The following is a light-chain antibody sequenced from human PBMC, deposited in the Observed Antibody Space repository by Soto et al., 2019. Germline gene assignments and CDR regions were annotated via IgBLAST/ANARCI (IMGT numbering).Light chain of an antibody. CDR2: GAP. CDR1: QSVSSN. J-gene: IGKJ4*01. V-gene: IGKV3-15*01. CDR3: QQCNNWPPLT. Sequence: EIVMTQSPATLSVSPGERATLSCRASQSVSSNLAWYQQKPGQAPRLLIYGAPTRATGIPARFSGSGSGTEFTLTISSLQSEDFAVYYCQQCNNWPPLTFGGGTKVEIK.